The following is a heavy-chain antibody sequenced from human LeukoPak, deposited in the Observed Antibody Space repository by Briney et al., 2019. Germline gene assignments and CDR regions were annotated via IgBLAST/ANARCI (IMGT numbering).Heavy chain of an antibody. CDR1: GGTFSSYA. Sequence: SVKVSCKASGGTFSSYAISWVRQAPGQGLEWMGRIIPILGIANYAQKFQGRVTITADKSTSTAYMELSSLRSEDTAVYYCASPNPSYYDFWSGLYYYGMDVWGQGTTVTVSS. V-gene: IGHV1-69*04. D-gene: IGHD3-3*01. CDR3: ASPNPSYYDFWSGLYYYGMDV. J-gene: IGHJ6*02. CDR2: IIPILGIA.